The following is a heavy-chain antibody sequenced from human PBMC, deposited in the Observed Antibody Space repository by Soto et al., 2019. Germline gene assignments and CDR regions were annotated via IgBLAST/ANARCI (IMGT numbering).Heavy chain of an antibody. J-gene: IGHJ6*02. V-gene: IGHV3-33*01. CDR1: GFTFSSYG. D-gene: IGHD1-7*01. CDR3: ARDLGGYNWNYEVYYGMDV. Sequence: GGSLRLSCAASGFTFSSYGMHWVRQAPGKGLEWVAVIWYDGSNKYYADSVKGRFTISRDNSKNTLYLQMNSLRAEDTAVYYCARDLGGYNWNYEVYYGMDVWGQGTTVTVSS. CDR2: IWYDGSNK.